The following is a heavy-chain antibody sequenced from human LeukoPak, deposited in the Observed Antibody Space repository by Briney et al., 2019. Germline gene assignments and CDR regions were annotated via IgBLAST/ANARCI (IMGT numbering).Heavy chain of an antibody. V-gene: IGHV4-4*07. CDR3: ARDNYDFWSGSPFDY. CDR2: IYTSGST. CDR1: GGSISSYY. J-gene: IGHJ4*02. D-gene: IGHD3-3*01. Sequence: SETLSLTCTVSGGSISSYYRSWIRQPAGKGLEWIGRIYTSGSTNYNPSLKSRVTMSVDTSKNQFSLKLSSVTAADTAVYYCARDNYDFWSGSPFDYWGQGTLVTVSS.